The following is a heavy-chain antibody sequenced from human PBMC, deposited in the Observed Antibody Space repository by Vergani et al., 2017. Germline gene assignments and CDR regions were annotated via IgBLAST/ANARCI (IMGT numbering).Heavy chain of an antibody. CDR3: ARDQADIVVVPAARGDAFDI. CDR2: ISSSGSTI. Sequence: QVQLVESGGGLVKPGGSLRLSCAASGFTFSDYYMSWIRQAPGKGLEWVSYISSSGSTIYYADSVKGRFTISRDNAKNSLYLQMNSLRAEDTAVYYCARDQADIVVVPAARGDAFDIWGQGTMVTVS. D-gene: IGHD2-2*01. J-gene: IGHJ3*02. CDR1: GFTFSDYY. V-gene: IGHV3-11*01.